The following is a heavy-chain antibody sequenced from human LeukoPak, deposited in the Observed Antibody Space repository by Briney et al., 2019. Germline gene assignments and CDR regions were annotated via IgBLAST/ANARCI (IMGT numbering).Heavy chain of an antibody. J-gene: IGHJ6*03. CDR3: ARDFRYCSSTSCYPDYYYYMDV. Sequence: ASVKVSCKASGYTFTGYYMHWVRQAPGQGLEWMGWTNPNSGGTNYAQKFQGRVTMTRDTSISTAYMELSRLRSDDTAVYYCARDFRYCSSTSCYPDYYYYMDVWGKGTTVTVSS. CDR2: TNPNSGGT. CDR1: GYTFTGYY. V-gene: IGHV1-2*02. D-gene: IGHD2-2*01.